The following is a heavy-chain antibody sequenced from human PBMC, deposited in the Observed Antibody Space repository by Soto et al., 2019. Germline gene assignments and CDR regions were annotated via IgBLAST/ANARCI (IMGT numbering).Heavy chain of an antibody. Sequence: PGDSLRLSCAASGFNFSGYGVHWVRQAPGKGLQWVAVISYDGSNKDYPASVKGRFTISRDLSKNMVYLQMSSLRSEDTAVYFCTRAFGGYSISLWGWGSRDTVS. V-gene: IGHV3-30-3*01. D-gene: IGHD3-16*01. CDR1: GFNFSGYG. CDR3: TRAFGGYSISL. CDR2: ISYDGSNK. J-gene: IGHJ4*02.